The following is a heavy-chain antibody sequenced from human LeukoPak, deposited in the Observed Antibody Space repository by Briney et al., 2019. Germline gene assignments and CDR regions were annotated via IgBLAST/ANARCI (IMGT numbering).Heavy chain of an antibody. J-gene: IGHJ5*02. CDR2: MYYSGST. CDR3: AKPYYYDSRIDP. Sequence: SETLSLTCTVSGGSISSGDYYWSWLRQPPGKGLEWIAYMYYSGSTYYNPSLKSRVTMSADTSKNQLSLKLSSVTAADTAVYYCAKPYYYDSRIDPWGQGILVTVSS. D-gene: IGHD3-22*01. CDR1: GGSISSGDYY. V-gene: IGHV4-30-4*01.